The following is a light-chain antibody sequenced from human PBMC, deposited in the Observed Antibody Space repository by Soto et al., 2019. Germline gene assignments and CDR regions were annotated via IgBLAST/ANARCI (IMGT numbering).Light chain of an antibody. Sequence: QSVLTQPASVSGSPGQSITISCTGTSNDVGNGYDSVSWYQHHPGKAPKLIIYEVVNRPSGVSNRFSGSKSGNTASLTISGLQAEDEADYYCCSYAGSYTVVVFGGGTKLTVL. J-gene: IGLJ2*01. CDR3: CSYAGSYTVVV. V-gene: IGLV2-14*01. CDR1: SNDVGNGYDS. CDR2: EVV.